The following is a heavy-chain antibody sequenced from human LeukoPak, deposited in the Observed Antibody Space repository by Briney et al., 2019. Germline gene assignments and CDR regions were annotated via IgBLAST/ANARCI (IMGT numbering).Heavy chain of an antibody. J-gene: IGHJ5*02. V-gene: IGHV4-34*01. CDR1: GGSFSGYY. Sequence: PSETLSLTCAVYGGSFSGYYWSWIRQPPGKGLEWIGEINHSGSTNYNPSLKSRVTISVDTSKNQFSLKLSSVTAADTAVYYCARMEDSSGPVSWFDPWGQGTLATVSS. CDR2: INHSGST. CDR3: ARMEDSSGPVSWFDP. D-gene: IGHD3-22*01.